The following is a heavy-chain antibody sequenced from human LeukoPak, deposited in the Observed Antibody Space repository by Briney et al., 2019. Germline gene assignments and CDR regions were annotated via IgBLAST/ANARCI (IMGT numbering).Heavy chain of an antibody. CDR3: ATRVAAAASEYFQH. Sequence: SETLSLTCTVSGDSISSSRYYWAWIRQPPGKGLEWIGSITSGGATFYTPSLKGRVTISADTSKNQFSLKLTSVTAADTALYYCATRVAAAASEYFQHWGQGTLLTVSS. J-gene: IGHJ1*01. CDR1: GDSISSSRYY. D-gene: IGHD6-13*01. V-gene: IGHV4-39*01. CDR2: ITSGGAT.